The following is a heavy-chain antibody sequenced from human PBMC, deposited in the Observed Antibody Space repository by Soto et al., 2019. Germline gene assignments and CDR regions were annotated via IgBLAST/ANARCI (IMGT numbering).Heavy chain of an antibody. D-gene: IGHD2-21*01. Sequence: QVQLVQSGAEVKKPGSSVKVSCKASGGTFSSYAISWVRQAPGQGLEWMGGIIPIFGTANYAQKFQGRVTITADEATNTAYMELNSLRFEDTAVYYSARVPPPLRHGGGGSCSFYRDAWGQGTTVTVSS. CDR2: IIPIFGTA. CDR3: ARVPPPLRHGGGGSCSFYRDA. CDR1: GGTFSSYA. V-gene: IGHV1-69*01. J-gene: IGHJ6*02.